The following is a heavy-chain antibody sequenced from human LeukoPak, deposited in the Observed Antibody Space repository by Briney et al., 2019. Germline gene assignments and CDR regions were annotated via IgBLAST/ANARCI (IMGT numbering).Heavy chain of an antibody. CDR2: IWSDGSYK. CDR3: ARDLSGSYMSDY. CDR1: GFTFSSYG. J-gene: IGHJ4*02. Sequence: GGSLRLSCAASGFTFSSYGMHWVRQAPGKGLEWVALIWSDGSYKYYADSVKGRFTISRDNSKNTLYLQMNSLTDEDTAVYYCARDLSGSYMSDYWGQGTLVTVSS. V-gene: IGHV3-30*02. D-gene: IGHD3-10*01.